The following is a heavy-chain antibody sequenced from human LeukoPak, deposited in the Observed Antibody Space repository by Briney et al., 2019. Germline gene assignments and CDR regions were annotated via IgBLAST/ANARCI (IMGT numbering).Heavy chain of an antibody. J-gene: IGHJ4*02. Sequence: GGSLRLSCAASGFTLSKYWMSWVRQAPGKGLEWVANVKYDGSEKQYVDSVKGRFTISRDNAKNSLYLQMNSLRAEDAAVYYCARDWDAAAYWGQGTLVTVSS. D-gene: IGHD1-26*01. CDR3: ARDWDAAAY. CDR1: GFTLSKYW. CDR2: VKYDGSEK. V-gene: IGHV3-7*01.